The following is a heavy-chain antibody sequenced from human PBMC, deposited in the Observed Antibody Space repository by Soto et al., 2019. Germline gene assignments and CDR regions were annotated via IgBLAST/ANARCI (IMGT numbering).Heavy chain of an antibody. CDR1: GGFMNTCNW. Sequence: SETLSLTCTISGGFMNTCNWWSWVRQSPGKGLEWIGESYHNEKTNYNPSLKSRVTISVDKSKNRFSLMLTSVTAADTAVYYCARGGHGFWRAYSGSLTQSYGLEVWGEGTTVTFPA. J-gene: IGHJ6*01. D-gene: IGHD3-10*01. V-gene: IGHV4-4*02. CDR3: ARGGHGFWRAYSGSLTQSYGLEV. CDR2: SYHNEKT.